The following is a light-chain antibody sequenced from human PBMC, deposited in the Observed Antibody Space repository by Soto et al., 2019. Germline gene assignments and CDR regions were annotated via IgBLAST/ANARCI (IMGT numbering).Light chain of an antibody. CDR3: SSYTSSSTYV. Sequence: QSVLTQPASVSGSPGQSIAIYCTGTSSDVGGYNYVSWYQQHPGKAPKLMIYDVSNRPSGVSNRFSGSKSGNTASLTISGLQAEDEDDYYCSSYTSSSTYVFRTGNKVT. V-gene: IGLV2-14*01. CDR2: DVS. J-gene: IGLJ1*01. CDR1: SSDVGGYNY.